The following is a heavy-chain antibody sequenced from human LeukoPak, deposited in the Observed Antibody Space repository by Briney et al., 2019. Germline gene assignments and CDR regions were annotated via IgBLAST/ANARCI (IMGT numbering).Heavy chain of an antibody. J-gene: IGHJ4*02. Sequence: ASXKVSCKAAGYTFTSYGISWVGQAPGQGREWMGGISAYNGKKNYAQKLQGRVTMTTDTYKRKDYMEVRRRREDDTAVYYCAIAPNYYDSSGYKIDYWGQGTLVTVSS. CDR2: ISAYNGKK. V-gene: IGHV1-18*01. D-gene: IGHD3-22*01. CDR3: AIAPNYYDSSGYKIDY. CDR1: GYTFTSYG.